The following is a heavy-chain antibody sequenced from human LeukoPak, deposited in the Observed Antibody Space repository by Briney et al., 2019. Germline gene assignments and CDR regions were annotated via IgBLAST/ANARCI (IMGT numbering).Heavy chain of an antibody. V-gene: IGHV4-34*01. J-gene: IGHJ5*01. CDR3: ARGIVGRDGSGSYPPSWFDS. CDR1: GGALSSYD. Sequence: PPETLSLTCAVSGGALSSYDWSWIRQPPGKGLEWIGEINHSGSTNYNPSLKSRVTISVDTSKNQFSLKLSFVTAADTAVYYCARGIVGRDGSGSYPPSWFDSWGQGTLVTVSS. CDR2: INHSGST. D-gene: IGHD3-10*01.